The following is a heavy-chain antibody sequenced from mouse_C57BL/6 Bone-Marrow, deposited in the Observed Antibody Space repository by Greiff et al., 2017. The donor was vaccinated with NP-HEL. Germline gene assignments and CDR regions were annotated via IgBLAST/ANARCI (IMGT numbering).Heavy chain of an antibody. CDR3: ARGGTAQAPFDY. CDR1: GYTFTSYW. D-gene: IGHD3-2*02. V-gene: IGHV1-52*01. Sequence: QVQLQQPGAELVRPGSSVKLSCKASGYTFTSYWMHWVKQRPIQGLEWIGNIDPSDSETHYNQKFKDKATLTVDKSSSTAYMQLSSLTSEDSAVYYCARGGTAQAPFDYWGQGTTLTVSS. J-gene: IGHJ2*01. CDR2: IDPSDSET.